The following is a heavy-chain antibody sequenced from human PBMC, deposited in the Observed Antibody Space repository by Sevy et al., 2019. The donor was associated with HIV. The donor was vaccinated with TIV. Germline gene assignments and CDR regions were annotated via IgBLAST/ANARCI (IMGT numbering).Heavy chain of an antibody. V-gene: IGHV3-30-3*01. CDR2: ISYDGSNK. Sequence: GGSLRLSCAASGFTFSSYAMHWVRQAPGKGLEWVAVISYDGSNKYYADSVKGRFTISRDNSKNTLYLQMNSLRAEDTVVYYCARDEDSSSWSAYEAFDIWGQGTMVTVSS. J-gene: IGHJ3*02. CDR1: GFTFSSYA. D-gene: IGHD6-13*01. CDR3: ARDEDSSSWSAYEAFDI.